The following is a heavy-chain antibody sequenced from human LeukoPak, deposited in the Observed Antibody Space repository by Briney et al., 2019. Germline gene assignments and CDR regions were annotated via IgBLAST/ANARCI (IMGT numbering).Heavy chain of an antibody. J-gene: IGHJ4*02. V-gene: IGHV3-49*03. D-gene: IGHD2-15*01. Sequence: PGGSLRLSCTASGFTFGDYAMSWFRQAPGEGLEWVGFIRSKAHGGTTEYAASVKGRFTISRDDSKSIAYLQMDSLKTEDTSVYYCTRAGRYCIGGSCYSFYWGQGTLVTVSS. CDR3: TRAGRYCIGGSCYSFY. CDR2: IRSKAHGGTT. CDR1: GFTFGDYA.